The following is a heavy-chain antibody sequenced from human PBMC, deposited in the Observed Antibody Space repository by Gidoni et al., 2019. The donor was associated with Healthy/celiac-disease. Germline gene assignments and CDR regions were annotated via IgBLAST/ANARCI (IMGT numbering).Heavy chain of an antibody. CDR2: ISGSGGST. V-gene: IGHV3-23*01. J-gene: IGHJ4*02. CDR1: GFTFSSYA. CDR3: AKDGGGNSGRSVY. D-gene: IGHD2-21*02. Sequence: EVQLLEAGGGLVQPGGSLRLSCAAAGFTFSSYAMSWVRQAPGKGLEWFSAISGSGGSTYYADSVKGRFTISRDNSKNTLYLQMNSLRAEDTAVYYCAKDGGGNSGRSVYWGQGTLVTVSS.